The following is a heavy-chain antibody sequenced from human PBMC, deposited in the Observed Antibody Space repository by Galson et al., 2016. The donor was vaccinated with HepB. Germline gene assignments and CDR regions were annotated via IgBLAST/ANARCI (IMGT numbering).Heavy chain of an antibody. CDR1: GGSVATSNW. V-gene: IGHV4-4*02. CDR2: IYHSGST. D-gene: IGHD3-22*01. J-gene: IGHJ1*01. CDR3: ARGSYFYDSSGYATSAEYFQV. Sequence: SETLSLTCAVSGGSVATSNWWSWVRQPPGKGLEWIGEIYHSGSTNYNPSLNSRVTISVDTSKNQFSLKMRSVTAADTAVYYCARGSYFYDSSGYATSAEYFQVWGQGTLVTVS.